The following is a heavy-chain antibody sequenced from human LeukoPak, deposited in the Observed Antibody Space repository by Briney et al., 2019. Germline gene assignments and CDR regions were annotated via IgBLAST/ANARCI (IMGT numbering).Heavy chain of an antibody. V-gene: IGHV1-2*02. D-gene: IGHD6-19*01. CDR2: INPNSGGT. CDR1: GYTFTGYY. J-gene: IGHJ4*02. CDR3: ARRDSSGWYYFDY. Sequence: ASVKLSCKASGYTFTGYYMHWVRQAPGQGLEWMGWINPNSGGTNYAQKFQGRVTMTRYTSISTAYMELSRLRSDATAVYSCARRDSSGWYYFDYWGQGTLVTVSS.